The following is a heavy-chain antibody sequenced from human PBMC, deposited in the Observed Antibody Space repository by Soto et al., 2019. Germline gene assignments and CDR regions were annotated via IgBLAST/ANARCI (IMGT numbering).Heavy chain of an antibody. V-gene: IGHV3-30*18. D-gene: IGHD5-18*01. CDR2: ISYDGSNK. CDR3: AKDGGYSYGYSFDY. Sequence: ESGGGVVQPGRSLRLSCAASGFTFSSYGMHWVRQAPGKGLEWVAVISYDGSNKYYADSVKGRFTISRDNSKNTLYLQMNSLRAEDTAVYYCAKDGGYSYGYSFDYWGQGTLVTVSS. CDR1: GFTFSSYG. J-gene: IGHJ4*02.